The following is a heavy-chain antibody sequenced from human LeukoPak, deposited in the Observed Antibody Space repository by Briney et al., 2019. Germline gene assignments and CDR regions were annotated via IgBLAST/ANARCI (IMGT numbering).Heavy chain of an antibody. D-gene: IGHD5-18*01. CDR1: GGSISSGGYY. CDR2: IYYSGST. Sequence: SQTLSLTCTVSGGSISSGGYYWSWIRQHPGKGLEWIGYIYYSGSTNYNPSLKSRVTISVDTSKNQFSLKLSSVTAADTAVYYCARVGGYSYGPLRYFDYWGQGTLVTVSS. V-gene: IGHV4-31*03. CDR3: ARVGGYSYGPLRYFDY. J-gene: IGHJ4*02.